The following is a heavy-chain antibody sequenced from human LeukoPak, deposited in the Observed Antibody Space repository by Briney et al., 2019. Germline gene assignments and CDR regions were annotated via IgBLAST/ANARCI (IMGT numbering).Heavy chain of an antibody. Sequence: PGGSLRLSCAASGFTFSDHYMDWVRQAPGKGLEWVGHIRNKANAYTTFYAASVKGRFTISRDDSKNSLFLQMNSLKTEDTAVYYCAHLGATLWGQGTLVNVSS. J-gene: IGHJ4*02. CDR3: AHLGATL. CDR1: GFTFSDHY. V-gene: IGHV3-72*01. D-gene: IGHD1-26*01. CDR2: IRNKANAYTT.